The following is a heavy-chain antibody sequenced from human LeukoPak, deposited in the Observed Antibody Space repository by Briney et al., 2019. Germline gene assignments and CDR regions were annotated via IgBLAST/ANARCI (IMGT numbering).Heavy chain of an antibody. V-gene: IGHV4-59*01. D-gene: IGHD3-10*01. Sequence: SETLSLTCTVSGGSISSYYWSWIRQPPGKGLEWIGYIYYSGSTNYNPSLKSRVTISVDTSKNQFSLKLSSVTAADTAVYYYARVTPTNVNGSGSYYPFDYWGQGTLVTVSS. CDR1: GGSISSYY. CDR3: ARVTPTNVNGSGSYYPFDY. J-gene: IGHJ4*02. CDR2: IYYSGST.